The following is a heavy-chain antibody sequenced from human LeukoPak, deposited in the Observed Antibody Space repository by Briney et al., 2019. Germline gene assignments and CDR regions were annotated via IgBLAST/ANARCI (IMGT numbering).Heavy chain of an antibody. Sequence: GGSLRLSCAASGFTFSSYAMSWVRQAPGKGLEWVSAISGSGGSTYYADSVKGRFTISRDNSKNTLYLQMNSLRAEDTAVYYCAKGDGIVVVPAAVPNWGQGTLVTVSS. V-gene: IGHV3-23*01. CDR3: AKGDGIVVVPAAVPN. D-gene: IGHD2-2*01. CDR1: GFTFSSYA. CDR2: ISGSGGST. J-gene: IGHJ4*02.